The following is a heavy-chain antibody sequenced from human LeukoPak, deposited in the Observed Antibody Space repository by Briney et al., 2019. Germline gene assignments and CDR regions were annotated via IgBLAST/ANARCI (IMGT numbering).Heavy chain of an antibody. Sequence: SSETLSLTCAVSGGSISSSSYYWGWIRQPPGKGLECIGSIYYSGSTYYNPSLKSRVTISVDTSKNQFSLKLGSVTAADTAVYYCARVLLWFGELPYFDYWGQGTLVTVSS. D-gene: IGHD3-10*01. V-gene: IGHV4-39*07. CDR1: GGSISSSSYY. CDR3: ARVLLWFGELPYFDY. CDR2: IYYSGST. J-gene: IGHJ4*02.